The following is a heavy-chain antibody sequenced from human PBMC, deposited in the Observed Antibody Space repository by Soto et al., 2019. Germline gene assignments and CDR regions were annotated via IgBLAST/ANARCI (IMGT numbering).Heavy chain of an antibody. V-gene: IGHV4-39*07. CDR3: ARGPYCSSTSCLPFDY. Sequence: PSETLSLTCTVSGGSISTYNYYWGWIRQPPGKGPEWIASIYYSGSTYYNPSFKSRVTISLDTSKNQFSLKLSSVTAADTAVYYCARGPYCSSTSCLPFDYWGQGTLVTVSS. CDR2: IYYSGST. J-gene: IGHJ4*02. D-gene: IGHD2-2*01. CDR1: GGSISTYNYY.